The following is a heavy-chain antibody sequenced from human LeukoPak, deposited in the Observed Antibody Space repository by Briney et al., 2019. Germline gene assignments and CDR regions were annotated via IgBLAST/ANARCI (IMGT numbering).Heavy chain of an antibody. J-gene: IGHJ4*02. D-gene: IGHD5-24*01. CDR3: ARRGDGYIAN. CDR1: GYTFTSYD. CDR2: INPGGGST. Sequence: VASVKVSCKASGYTFTSYDINWVRQATGQGLEWMGIINPGGGSTTYAQKFQGRVTMTRDTSTNTVYMELSSLRSEDTAVYYCARRGDGYIANWGQGTLVTVSS. V-gene: IGHV1-46*03.